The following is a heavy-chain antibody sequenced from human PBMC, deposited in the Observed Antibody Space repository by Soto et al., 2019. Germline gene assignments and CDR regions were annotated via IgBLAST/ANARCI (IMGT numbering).Heavy chain of an antibody. V-gene: IGHV1-69*13. CDR1: GGTFSSYA. CDR2: IIPIFGTA. CDR3: ASCGYSYGIYYYGMDV. D-gene: IGHD5-18*01. J-gene: IGHJ6*02. Sequence: SVKVSCKASGGTFSSYAISWVRQAPGQGLEWMGGIIPIFGTANYAQKFQGRVTITADESTSTAYMELSSLRSEDTAVYYCASCGYSYGIYYYGMDVWGQGTTVTVSS.